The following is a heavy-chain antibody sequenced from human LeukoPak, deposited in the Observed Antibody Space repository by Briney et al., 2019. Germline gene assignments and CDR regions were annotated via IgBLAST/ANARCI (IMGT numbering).Heavy chain of an antibody. V-gene: IGHV4-59*01. Sequence: SETLSLTCTVSGNSISNYYWSWIRQPPGKGLEWIGYLYFSGSTNYNPSLKSRVTISVDTSKNQSSLKLSSVTAADTAMYYCARGIAGEWLPIWGQGTLVTVSS. D-gene: IGHD3-3*01. CDR1: GNSISNYY. CDR3: ARGIAGEWLPI. J-gene: IGHJ4*02. CDR2: LYFSGST.